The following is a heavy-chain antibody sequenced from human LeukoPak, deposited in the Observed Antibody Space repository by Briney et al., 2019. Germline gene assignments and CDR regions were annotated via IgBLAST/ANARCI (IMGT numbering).Heavy chain of an antibody. CDR2: IIPIFGTA. V-gene: IGHV1-69*01. D-gene: IGHD3-22*01. CDR3: ARGDYYDSSGYYYYYYGMDV. Sequence: SVKVSCKASGGAFSSYAISWVRQAPGQGLEWMGGIIPIFGTANYAQKFQGRVTITADESTSTAYMELSSLRSEDTAVYYCARGDYYDSSGYYYYYYGMDVWGQGTTVTVSS. J-gene: IGHJ6*02. CDR1: GGAFSSYA.